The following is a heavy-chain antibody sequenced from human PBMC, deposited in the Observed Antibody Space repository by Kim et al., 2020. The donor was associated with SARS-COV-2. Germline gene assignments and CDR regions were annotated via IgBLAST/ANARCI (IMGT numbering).Heavy chain of an antibody. V-gene: IGHV3-21*01. J-gene: IGHJ6*02. CDR2: YI. D-gene: IGHD4-17*01. CDR3: ARDRPTLLDV. Sequence: YIYYADSVKGRFTISRDNAKNSLYLQMNSLRAEDTAVYYCARDRPTLLDVWGQGTTVTVSS.